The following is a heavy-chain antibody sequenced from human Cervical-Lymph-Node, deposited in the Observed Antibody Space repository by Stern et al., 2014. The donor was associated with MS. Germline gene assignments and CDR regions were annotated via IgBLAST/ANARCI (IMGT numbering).Heavy chain of an antibody. CDR1: GFSLNTTGVG. D-gene: IGHD6-13*01. CDR2: IYWDDDK. CDR3: AHEIAGLVPFDF. J-gene: IGHJ4*02. V-gene: IGHV2-5*02. Sequence: VTLRESGPTLVNPTQTLTLTCAFSGFSLNTTGVGVGWIRQPPGKALEWLALIYWDDDKHYSPSLKSRLTIAKDTSKDLVVLTMTNMDPVDTATYYCAHEIAGLVPFDFWGQGTLVTVSS.